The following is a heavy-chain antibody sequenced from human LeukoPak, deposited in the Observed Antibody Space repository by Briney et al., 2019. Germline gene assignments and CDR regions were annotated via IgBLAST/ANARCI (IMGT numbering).Heavy chain of an antibody. CDR1: GGSISSYC. CDR2: IYYSGST. V-gene: IGHV4-59*01. D-gene: IGHD3-3*01. CDR3: ARLMTFRFLEWHIDY. Sequence: SEALSLTCTVSGGSISSYCWSWIRQPPGKGLEWIGYIYYSGSTNYNPSLKSRVTISVDTSKNQFSLKLSSVTAADTAVYYCARLMTFRFLEWHIDYWGQGTLVTVSS. J-gene: IGHJ4*02.